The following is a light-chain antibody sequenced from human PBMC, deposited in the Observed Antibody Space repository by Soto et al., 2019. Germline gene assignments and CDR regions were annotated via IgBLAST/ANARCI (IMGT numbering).Light chain of an antibody. CDR3: QQYDKWPWT. V-gene: IGKV3-15*01. Sequence: DIVMTQSPATLSMSPGERATLSCRASQTINNNLAWNQQKPGQASRLLIYGASTRATGIPDRFSGSGSGTEFTLTISSLQSEDFAVYYCQQYDKWPWTFGQGTKVEIK. CDR2: GAS. CDR1: QTINNN. J-gene: IGKJ1*01.